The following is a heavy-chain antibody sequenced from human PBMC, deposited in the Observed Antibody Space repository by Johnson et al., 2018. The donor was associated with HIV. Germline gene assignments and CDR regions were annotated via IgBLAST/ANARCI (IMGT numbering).Heavy chain of an antibody. CDR1: GFTFSSYW. Sequence: VQLMESGGGLVQPGGSLRLSCAASGFTFSSYWMSWVRQAPGKGLEWVANIKQDGSEKYYVDSVKGRFTISRDDSKNTAYLQMNSLKTEDSAVYYCTSRYSSNWWGYAFDIWGQGTVVTVSS. CDR3: TSRYSSNWWGYAFDI. CDR2: IKQDGSEK. D-gene: IGHD6-13*01. V-gene: IGHV3-7*05. J-gene: IGHJ3*02.